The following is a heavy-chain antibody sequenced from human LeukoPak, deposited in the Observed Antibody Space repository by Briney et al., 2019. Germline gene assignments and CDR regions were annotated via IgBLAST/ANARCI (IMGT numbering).Heavy chain of an antibody. CDR3: ARQRIAAVDPKLNWFDP. Sequence: PSETLSLTCTVSGDSISSSSYYWGWIRQPPGKGLEWIGSIYYSGSTYYNPSLKSRVTISVDTSKNQFSLRLSPVTAADTAVYSCARQRIAAVDPKLNWFDPWGQGTLVTVSS. J-gene: IGHJ5*02. V-gene: IGHV4-39*01. CDR2: IYYSGST. D-gene: IGHD6-13*01. CDR1: GDSISSSSYY.